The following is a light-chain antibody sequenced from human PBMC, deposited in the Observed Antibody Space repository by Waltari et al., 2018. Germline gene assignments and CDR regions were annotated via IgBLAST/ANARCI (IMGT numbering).Light chain of an antibody. CDR3: HSRDASGVGGS. CDR2: DKN. J-gene: IGLJ2*01. CDR1: SLRSYY. V-gene: IGLV3-19*01. Sequence: SSELTQDPAVSVAMAQTVRITCQGDSLRSYYASWYQQRPGQAPILVMYDKNNLPSGVPVRFSGSSSDNTASLTITGGQAEDEASYYCHSRDASGVGGSFGGGTKLTVL.